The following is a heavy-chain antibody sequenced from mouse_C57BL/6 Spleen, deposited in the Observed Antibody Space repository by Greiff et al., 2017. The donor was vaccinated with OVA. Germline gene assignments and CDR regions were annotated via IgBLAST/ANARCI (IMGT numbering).Heavy chain of an antibody. CDR3: ARSPITTVVAPVYYYAMDY. D-gene: IGHD1-1*01. CDR2: INPNYGTT. V-gene: IGHV1-39*01. CDR1: GYSFTDYN. J-gene: IGHJ4*01. Sequence: EVQLQQSGPELVKPGASVKISCKASGYSFTDYNMNWVKQSNGKSLEWIGVINPNYGTTSYNQKFKGKATLTVDQSSSTAYMQLNSLTSEDSAVYYCARSPITTVVAPVYYYAMDYWGQGTSVTVSS.